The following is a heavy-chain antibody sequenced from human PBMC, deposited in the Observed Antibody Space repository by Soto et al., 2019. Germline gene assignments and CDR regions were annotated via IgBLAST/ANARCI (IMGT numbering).Heavy chain of an antibody. J-gene: IGHJ4*02. CDR1: GFAFSSYS. D-gene: IGHD2-15*01. CDR2: ISSSSSYI. V-gene: IGHV3-21*04. CDR3: ANRHILGYCSGGSCYSPWHY. Sequence: GGSLRLSCAASGFAFSSYSMNWVRQAPGKGLEWVSSISSSSSYIYYADSVKGRFTISRDNAKNSLYLQMNSLRAEDTAVYYCANRHILGYCSGGSCYSPWHYWGQGTLVTVSS.